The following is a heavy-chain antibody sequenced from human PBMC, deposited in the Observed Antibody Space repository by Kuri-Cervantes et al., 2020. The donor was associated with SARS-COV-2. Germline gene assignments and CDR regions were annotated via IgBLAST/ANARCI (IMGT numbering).Heavy chain of an antibody. Sequence: GGSLGLSCAASGFTFSDYYMSWIRQAPGKGLEWVSYISSSSSYTNYADSVKGRFTISRENAKNSLYLQMNSLRAGDTAVYYCARGYYDSSGYPLGWYFDLWGRGTLVTVSS. CDR3: ARGYYDSSGYPLGWYFDL. D-gene: IGHD3-22*01. CDR2: ISSSSSYT. J-gene: IGHJ2*01. V-gene: IGHV3-11*06. CDR1: GFTFSDYY.